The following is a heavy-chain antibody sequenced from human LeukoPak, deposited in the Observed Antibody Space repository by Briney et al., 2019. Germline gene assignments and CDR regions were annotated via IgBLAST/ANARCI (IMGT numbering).Heavy chain of an antibody. D-gene: IGHD6-19*01. V-gene: IGHV3-21*01. J-gene: IGHJ4*02. CDR1: GFTFSSYS. CDR2: ISSSSSYI. Sequence: GGSLRLSCAASGFTFSSYSMNWVRQAPGKGLEWVSSISSSSSYIYYADSVKGRFTISRDNAKNSLYLQMNSLRAEDTAVYYCARDQIAVAGSFDYWGQGTLDTVSS. CDR3: ARDQIAVAGSFDY.